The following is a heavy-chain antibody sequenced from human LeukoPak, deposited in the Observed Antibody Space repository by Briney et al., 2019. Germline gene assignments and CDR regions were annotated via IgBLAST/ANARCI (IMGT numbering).Heavy chain of an antibody. CDR1: GFTFSSYG. J-gene: IGHJ4*02. CDR3: AKGNYYGSGSDYPTYYFDY. CDR2: IWYDGSNK. V-gene: IGHV3-33*06. D-gene: IGHD3-10*01. Sequence: GRSLRLSCAASGFTFSSYGMHWVRQAPGKGLEWVAVIWYDGSNKYYADSVKGRFTISRDNSKNTLYLQMNSLRAEDTAVYYCAKGNYYGSGSDYPTYYFDYWGQRTLVTVSS.